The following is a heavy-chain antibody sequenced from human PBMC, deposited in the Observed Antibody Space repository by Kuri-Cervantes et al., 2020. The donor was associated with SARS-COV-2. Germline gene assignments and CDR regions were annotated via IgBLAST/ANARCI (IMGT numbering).Heavy chain of an antibody. Sequence: SVKVSCKASGGTFSSYAISWVRQAPGQGLEWMGGIIPILGIANYAQKFQGRVTITADKSTSTAYMELSSLRSEDTAVYYCARGGLLRFGELPPWGQGTLVTSPQ. J-gene: IGHJ4*02. CDR2: IIPILGIA. CDR1: GGTFSSYA. D-gene: IGHD3-10*01. CDR3: ARGGLLRFGELPP. V-gene: IGHV1-69*10.